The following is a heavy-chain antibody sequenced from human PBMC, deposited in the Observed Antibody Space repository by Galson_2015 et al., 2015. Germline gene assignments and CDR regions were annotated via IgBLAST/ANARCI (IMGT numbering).Heavy chain of an antibody. D-gene: IGHD2-2*01. CDR2: ISDSGTI. CDR3: ATFCPSTACIQKRAFDI. J-gene: IGHJ3*02. V-gene: IGHV4-39*01. Sequence: LVKPTQTLTLTCTFSGFSLSTSGVGVGWIRQPPGKGLEWIGTISDSGTIYYNPSLKSRVTMSVDTSKNQFSLKLNSVTAADTAVYNCATFCPSTACIQKRAFDIWGQGTMVTVSS. CDR1: GFSLSTSGVG.